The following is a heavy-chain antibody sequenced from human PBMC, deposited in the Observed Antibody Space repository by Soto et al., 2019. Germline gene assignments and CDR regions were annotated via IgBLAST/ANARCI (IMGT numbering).Heavy chain of an antibody. Sequence: QLQLQESGPGLVKPSETLSLTCTVSGGSISSSSYYWGWIRQPPGKGLEWIGSIYYSGSTYYNPSLKSRVPISVDTSKNQFSLKLSSVTAADTAVYYCASQNYGSGSYDIDYWGQGTLVTVSS. CDR2: IYYSGST. CDR1: GGSISSSSYY. J-gene: IGHJ4*02. CDR3: ASQNYGSGSYDIDY. D-gene: IGHD3-10*01. V-gene: IGHV4-39*01.